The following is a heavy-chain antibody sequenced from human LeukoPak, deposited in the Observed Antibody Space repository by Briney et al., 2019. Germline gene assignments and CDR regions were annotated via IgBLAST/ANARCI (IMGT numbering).Heavy chain of an antibody. V-gene: IGHV3-7*01. Sequence: GGSLRLSCAVSGFTFSDYWMTWVRQAPGEGLERVANINIDGSVTYYVDSVKGRFTISRDNAKNSLYLQMSSLRDDDTAVYYCTRDRGWQQFDHWGQGTLVTVSS. CDR2: INIDGSVT. D-gene: IGHD5-24*01. J-gene: IGHJ4*02. CDR1: GFTFSDYW. CDR3: TRDRGWQQFDH.